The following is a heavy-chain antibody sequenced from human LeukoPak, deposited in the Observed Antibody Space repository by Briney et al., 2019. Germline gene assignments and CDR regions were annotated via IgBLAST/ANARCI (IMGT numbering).Heavy chain of an antibody. Sequence: PGGSLRLSCAASGFTFSTYEMNWVRQAPGKGLEWVSYISSSGSTIYYADSVKGRFTISGDNAKNSLYLQMNSLRAEDTAVYYCAPFYYDSTIGSWGQGILVTVSS. D-gene: IGHD3-22*01. J-gene: IGHJ4*02. CDR1: GFTFSTYE. V-gene: IGHV3-48*03. CDR2: ISSSGSTI. CDR3: APFYYDSTIGS.